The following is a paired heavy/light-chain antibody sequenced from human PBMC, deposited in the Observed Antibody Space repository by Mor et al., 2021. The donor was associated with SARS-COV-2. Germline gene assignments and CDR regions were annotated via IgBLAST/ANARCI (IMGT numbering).Light chain of an antibody. CDR2: KDS. Sequence: SYELTQPPSVSVSPGQTARITCSGDALPKQYAYWYQQKPGQAPVLVIYKDSERPSGIPERFSGSSSGTTVTLTISGVQAEDEADYYCQSADSSGTYRGVVFGGGTKLTVL. V-gene: IGLV3-25*03. CDR3: QSADSSGTYRGVV. J-gene: IGLJ2*01. CDR1: ALPKQY.
Heavy chain of an antibody. CDR1: GGSVSSGSYY. Sequence: QVQLQESGPGLVKPSETLSLTCTVSGGSVSSGSYYWSWIRQPPGKGLEWIGYIYYSGSTNYNPSLKSRVTISVDTSKNQFSLKLSSVTAADTAVYYCARDQTVVVPAAPGGHYYYGMDVWGQGTTVTVSS. D-gene: IGHD2-2*01. CDR2: IYYSGST. V-gene: IGHV4-61*01. J-gene: IGHJ6*02. CDR3: ARDQTVVVPAAPGGHYYYGMDV.